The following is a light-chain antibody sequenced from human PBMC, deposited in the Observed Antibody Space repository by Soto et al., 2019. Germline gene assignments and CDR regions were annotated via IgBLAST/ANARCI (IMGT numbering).Light chain of an antibody. CDR1: QSIGSW. J-gene: IGKJ1*01. CDR3: QQYNSYSPG. CDR2: DAS. V-gene: IGKV1-5*01. Sequence: DIQMTQSPSTLSASVGDRVTITCRASQSIGSWLAWYQQKPGKAPKLLIYDASSLESGVPSRFSGSGSGTEFTLTISSLQPDDFATYYCQQYNSYSPGFGQGTKVEIK.